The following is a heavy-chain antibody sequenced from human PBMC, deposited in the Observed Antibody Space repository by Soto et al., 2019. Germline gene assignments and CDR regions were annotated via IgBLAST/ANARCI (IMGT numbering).Heavy chain of an antibody. CDR3: TNNVVVRGGTFLFGY. CDR2: ISGSGCST. J-gene: IGHJ4*01. V-gene: IGHV3-23*01. D-gene: IGHD3-10*01. Sequence: EVQLLESGGGVVQPGGSLRLSCAASGFTFSSYAMSWVRHAPGKGLELVSAISGSGCSTYYADSVKGRFTISSDNSMNTRFLHMNGRSDDDTAVYYCTNNVVVRGGTFLFGYWGHGTLVTVSS. CDR1: GFTFSSYA.